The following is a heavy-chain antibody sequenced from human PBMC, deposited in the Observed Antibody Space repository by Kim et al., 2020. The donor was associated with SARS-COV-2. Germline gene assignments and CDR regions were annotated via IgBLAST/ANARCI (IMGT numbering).Heavy chain of an antibody. CDR3: AKVTDWLKDY. V-gene: IGHV3-23*01. J-gene: IGHJ4*02. D-gene: IGHD3-9*01. Sequence: STYYADSVKGRFTISRDNSKNTLYLQMNSLRAEDTAVYYCAKVTDWLKDYWGQGTLVTVSS. CDR2: ST.